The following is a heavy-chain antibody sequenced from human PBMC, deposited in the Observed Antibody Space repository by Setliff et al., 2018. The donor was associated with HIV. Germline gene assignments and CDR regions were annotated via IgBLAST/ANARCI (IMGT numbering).Heavy chain of an antibody. D-gene: IGHD1-1*01. CDR2: IKQDGGET. CDR3: TSPTRSTFAYDI. Sequence: SGGSLRLSCAVSGFTFTSYWMTWVRQAPGKGLEWVANIKQDGGETYYVDSVKGRFTISRDNAKNSLYLQMNSLRAEDTAVYYCTSPTRSTFAYDIWGQGTMVTVSS. J-gene: IGHJ3*02. V-gene: IGHV3-7*03. CDR1: GFTFTSYW.